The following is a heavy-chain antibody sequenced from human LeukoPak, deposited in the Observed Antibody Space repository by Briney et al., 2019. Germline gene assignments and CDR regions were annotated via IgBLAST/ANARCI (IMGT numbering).Heavy chain of an antibody. V-gene: IGHV3-48*04. CDR1: GFTFSSYS. D-gene: IGHD1-7*01. CDR3: ARANGIVSGTIAGYGMDV. J-gene: IGHJ6*02. CDR2: ISSSSSTI. Sequence: GGSLRLSCAASGFTFSSYSMNWVRQAPGKGLEWVSYISSSSSTIYYADSVKGRFTISRDNAKNSLYLQMNSLRAEDTAVYYCARANGIVSGTIAGYGMDVWGQGTTVTVSS.